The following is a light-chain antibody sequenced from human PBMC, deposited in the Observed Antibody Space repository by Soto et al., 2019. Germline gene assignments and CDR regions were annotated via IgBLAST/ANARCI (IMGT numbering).Light chain of an antibody. CDR2: DAS. J-gene: IGKJ5*01. CDR3: QQRSNWPPIT. Sequence: EIVLTQSTATLSLSPGERATLSCRASQSVSIYLAWYQQKPGQAPRLLIYDASDRATGIPARFSGSGSGTDFTLTISSLEPEDFAVYYCQQRSNWPPITFGQGTRLEIK. CDR1: QSVSIY. V-gene: IGKV3-11*01.